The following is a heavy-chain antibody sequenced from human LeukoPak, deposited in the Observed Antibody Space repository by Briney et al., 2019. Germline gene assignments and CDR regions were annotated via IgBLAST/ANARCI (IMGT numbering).Heavy chain of an antibody. D-gene: IGHD6-6*01. J-gene: IGHJ4*02. Sequence: GASVKVSCKASGYTFTSYDINWLRQATGQGLEWMGWMNPNSGNTGYAQKFQGRVTMTRNTSISTAYMELSSLRSEDTAVYYCARGTARARLLDYWGQGTLVTVSS. CDR1: GYTFTSYD. CDR2: MNPNSGNT. V-gene: IGHV1-8*01. CDR3: ARGTARARLLDY.